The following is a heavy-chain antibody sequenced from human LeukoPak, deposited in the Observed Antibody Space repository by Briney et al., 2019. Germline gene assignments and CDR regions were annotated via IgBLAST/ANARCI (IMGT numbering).Heavy chain of an antibody. J-gene: IGHJ4*02. CDR1: GFTFDDYG. Sequence: GGSLRLSCAASGFTFDDYGMSWVRQPPGEGLEWVAGINWNGGSTGHADSVRGRFTISRDNAKNSLYLQMNSLRAEDTAVYSCARTRGDQTPLAYLDYWGQGTLLTVSS. CDR3: ARTRGDQTPLAYLDY. CDR2: INWNGGST. V-gene: IGHV3-20*04. D-gene: IGHD3-16*01.